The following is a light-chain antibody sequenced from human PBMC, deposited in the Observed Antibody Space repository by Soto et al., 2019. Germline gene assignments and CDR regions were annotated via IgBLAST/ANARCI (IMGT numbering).Light chain of an antibody. CDR1: QSVSSSY. V-gene: IGKV3-20*01. Sequence: EIVLTQSPGTLSLSPGERATLSCRASQSVSSSYLAWYQQKPGQAPRLLIYGASSRATGIPDRFSGSGSGTDFTLTISRLEPEDFAVYYCQQYRSSPPITFVQETRLEIK. CDR2: GAS. CDR3: QQYRSSPPIT. J-gene: IGKJ5*01.